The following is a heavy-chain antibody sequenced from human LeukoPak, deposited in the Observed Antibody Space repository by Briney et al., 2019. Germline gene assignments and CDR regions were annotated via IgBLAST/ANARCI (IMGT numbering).Heavy chain of an antibody. CDR1: GFTFSSYS. D-gene: IGHD2-2*01. Sequence: GGSLRLSCAASGFTFSSYSMNWVRQAPGKGLEWVSYISSSSSTIYYADSVKGRFTISRDNAKNSLYLQMNSLRAEDTAVYYCAREGHCGSTSCYALSGGNYNWFDPWGQGTLVTVSS. CDR3: AREGHCGSTSCYALSGGNYNWFDP. CDR2: ISSSSSTI. J-gene: IGHJ5*02. V-gene: IGHV3-48*04.